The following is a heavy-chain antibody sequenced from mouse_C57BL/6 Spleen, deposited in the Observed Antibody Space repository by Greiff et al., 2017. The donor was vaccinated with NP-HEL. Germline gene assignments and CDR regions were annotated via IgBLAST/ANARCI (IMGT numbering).Heavy chain of an antibody. V-gene: IGHV1-50*01. CDR3: ARYSGGSMDY. Sequence: QVHVKQPGAELVKPGASVKLSCKASGYTFTSYWMQWVKQRPGQGLEWIGEIDPSDSYTNYNQKFKGKATLTVDTSSSTAYMQLSSLTSEDSAVYYCARYSGGSMDYWGQGTSVTVSS. CDR1: GYTFTSYW. D-gene: IGHD3-2*02. CDR2: IDPSDSYT. J-gene: IGHJ4*01.